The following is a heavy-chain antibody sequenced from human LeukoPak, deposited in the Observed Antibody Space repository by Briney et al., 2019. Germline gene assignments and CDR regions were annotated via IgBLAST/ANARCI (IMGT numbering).Heavy chain of an antibody. CDR1: GFTFDDYG. Sequence: GGSLRLSCAASGFTFDDYGMHWVRQAPGKGVEGVSGISWNSGILGYPNSLKGRFTISRHNPNNSLYLQMNTLRAHDTALYYCAKGRSPSYDSRQGWIDPWRQGTLLTVSS. CDR3: AKGRSPSYDSRQGWIDP. V-gene: IGHV3-9*01. D-gene: IGHD3-22*01. CDR2: ISWNSGIL. J-gene: IGHJ5*02.